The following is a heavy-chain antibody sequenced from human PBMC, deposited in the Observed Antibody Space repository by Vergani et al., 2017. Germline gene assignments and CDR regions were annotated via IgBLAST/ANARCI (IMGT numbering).Heavy chain of an antibody. CDR2: IYPGDSDT. CDR1: GYSFTSYW. CDR3: ARSTVTTLPYYYYGMDV. V-gene: IGHV5-51*01. Sequence: EVQLVQSGAEVKKPGESLKISCKGSGYSFTSYWIGWVRQMPGKGLEWMWIIYPGDSDTRYSPSFHGQVTISADKSISTAYLQWSSLKASVTAMYYCARSTVTTLPYYYYGMDVWGQGTTVTVSS. D-gene: IGHD4-17*01. J-gene: IGHJ6*02.